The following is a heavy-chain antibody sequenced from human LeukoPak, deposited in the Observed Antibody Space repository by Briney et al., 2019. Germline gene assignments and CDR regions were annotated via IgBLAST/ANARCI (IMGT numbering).Heavy chain of an antibody. CDR2: ISSSGSTI. D-gene: IGHD5-12*01. CDR3: ARGATIPGDYYYYGMDV. V-gene: IGHV3-11*01. CDR1: GFTFSDYY. Sequence: GGSLRLSCAASGFTFSDYYMSWIRQAPGKGLEWVSYISSSGSTIYYADSVKGRFTISRDNAKTSLYLQMNSLRAEDTAVYYCARGATIPGDYYYYGMDVWGQGTTVTVSS. J-gene: IGHJ6*02.